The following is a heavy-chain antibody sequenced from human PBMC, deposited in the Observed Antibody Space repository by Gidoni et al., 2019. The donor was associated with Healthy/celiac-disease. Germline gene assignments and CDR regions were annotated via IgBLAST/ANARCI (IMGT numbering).Heavy chain of an antibody. V-gene: IGHV5-51*01. CDR3: ARLCPITMIRGWFDP. CDR2: IDPGDSAT. D-gene: IGHD3-22*01. J-gene: IGHJ5*02. Sequence: EVQLVQSGAEVKKPGESLKISCKGSGYSFTSYWIGWVRQMPGKGLEWMGIIDPGDSATRYSPSFQGQVTISADKSISTAYLQWSSLKASDTAMYYCARLCPITMIRGWFDPWGQGTLVTVSS. CDR1: GYSFTSYW.